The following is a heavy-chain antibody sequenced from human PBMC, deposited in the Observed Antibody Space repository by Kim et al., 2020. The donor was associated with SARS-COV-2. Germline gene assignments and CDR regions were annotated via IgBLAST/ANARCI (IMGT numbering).Heavy chain of an antibody. J-gene: IGHJ6*03. Sequence: GGSLRLSCAASGFTFNNYAMHWVRQAPGKGLQYVSAISSNGDTTYYANSVKGRFSISRDSSKNTLYLQMGSLRAEDMAIYYCARSYSSNWAPYYYIDVWGRGTTVTVSS. V-gene: IGHV3-64*01. CDR2: ISSNGDTT. CDR3: ARSYSSNWAPYYYIDV. D-gene: IGHD6-13*01. CDR1: GFTFNNYA.